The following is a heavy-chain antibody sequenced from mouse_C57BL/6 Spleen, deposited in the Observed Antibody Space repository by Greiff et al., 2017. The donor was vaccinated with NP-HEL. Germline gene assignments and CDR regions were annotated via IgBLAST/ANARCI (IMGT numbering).Heavy chain of an antibody. CDR2: IDPANGNT. J-gene: IGHJ2*01. V-gene: IGHV14-3*01. Sequence: VQLQQPGAELVMPGASVKLSCKASGYTFTSYWMHWVKQRPEQGLEWIGRIDPANGNTKYAPKFLGKATITADTSSNTAYLQLSSLTSEDTAIYYCARQFDYWGQGTTLTVSS. CDR1: GYTFTSYW. CDR3: ARQFDY.